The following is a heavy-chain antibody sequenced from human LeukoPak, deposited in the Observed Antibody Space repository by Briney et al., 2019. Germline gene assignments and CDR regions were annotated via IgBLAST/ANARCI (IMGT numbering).Heavy chain of an antibody. CDR1: GGSISSYY. Sequence: SETLSLTCTVSGGSISSYYWNRIRQPPGKGLEWIGYIYYSGSTNYNPSLKSRVTISVDTSKNQFSLKLSSVTAADTAVYYCARDYRPGMDVWGQGTTVTVSS. J-gene: IGHJ6*02. CDR2: IYYSGST. V-gene: IGHV4-59*01. D-gene: IGHD6-6*01. CDR3: ARDYRPGMDV.